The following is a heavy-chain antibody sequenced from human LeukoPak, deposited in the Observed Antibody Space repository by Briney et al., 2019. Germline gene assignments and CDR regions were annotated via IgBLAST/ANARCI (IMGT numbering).Heavy chain of an antibody. CDR2: INPNSGGT. CDR1: GYTFTGYY. CDR3: ARAAAASSPTQFHY. D-gene: IGHD2-2*01. V-gene: IGHV1-2*02. J-gene: IGHJ4*02. Sequence: ASVKVSCKASGYTFTGYYMHWVRQAPGQGLEWVGWINPNSGGTNYAQKFQGRVTMTRDTSISTAYMELSRLRSDDTAVYYCARAAAASSPTQFHYWGQGTLVTVSS.